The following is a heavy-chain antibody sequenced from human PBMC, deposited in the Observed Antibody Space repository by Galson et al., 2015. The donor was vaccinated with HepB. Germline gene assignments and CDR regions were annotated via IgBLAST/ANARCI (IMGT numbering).Heavy chain of an antibody. V-gene: IGHV4-4*02. D-gene: IGHD5-18*01. Sequence: SETLSLTCAVSGGSISSSNWWSWVRQPPGKGLEWIGEIYHSGSTNYNPSLKSRVTISVDKSKNQFSLKLSSVTAADTAVYYCARVPAYSYGYVYYYYGMDVWGQGTTVTVSS. CDR1: GGSISSSNW. CDR2: IYHSGST. CDR3: ARVPAYSYGYVYYYYGMDV. J-gene: IGHJ6*02.